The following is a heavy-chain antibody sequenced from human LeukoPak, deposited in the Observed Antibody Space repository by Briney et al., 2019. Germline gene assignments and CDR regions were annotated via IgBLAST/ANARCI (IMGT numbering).Heavy chain of an antibody. V-gene: IGHV3-30*04. CDR3: AREDDDSNGIDV. CDR1: GFTFSNYA. Sequence: GGSLRLSCAASGFTFSNYAMEWVRQAPGKGLEWVALISYDGKHKYYADPMKGRFTISRDNSKNTLYLQMNSLRAEDTAVYYCAREDDDSNGIDVWGHGTTVTVSS. CDR2: ISYDGKHK. D-gene: IGHD4-11*01. J-gene: IGHJ6*02.